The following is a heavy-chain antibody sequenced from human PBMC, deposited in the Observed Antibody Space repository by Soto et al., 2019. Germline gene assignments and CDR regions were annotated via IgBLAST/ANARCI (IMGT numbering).Heavy chain of an antibody. CDR2: INAGNGNT. CDR1: GYTFTSYA. V-gene: IGHV1-3*01. Sequence: ASVKVSCKASGYTFTSYAMHWVRQAPGQRLEWMGWINAGNGNTKYSQKFQGRVTITRDTSASTAYMELRSLRSEDTAVYYCATDGYSRGSDAFDIWGQGTMVIVSS. J-gene: IGHJ3*02. D-gene: IGHD6-19*01. CDR3: ATDGYSRGSDAFDI.